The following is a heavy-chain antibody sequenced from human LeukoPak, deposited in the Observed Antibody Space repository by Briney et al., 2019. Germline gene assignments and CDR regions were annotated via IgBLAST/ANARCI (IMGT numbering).Heavy chain of an antibody. D-gene: IGHD2-15*01. CDR2: ISAYNCNT. CDR3: ARAPKVVPTRRPLDY. J-gene: IGHJ4*02. Sequence: ASAKLSCKASGYTFTSYGISWVRQAPGQGLEWMGWISAYNCNTNYAQKLQGRVTMTTDTSTSTAYMELRSLRYDDTAVYYCARAPKVVPTRRPLDYWGQGTLVTVSS. CDR1: GYTFTSYG. V-gene: IGHV1-18*01.